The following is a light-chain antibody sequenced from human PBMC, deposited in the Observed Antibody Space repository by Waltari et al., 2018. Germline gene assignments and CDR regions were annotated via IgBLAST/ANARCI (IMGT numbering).Light chain of an antibody. CDR3: CSHAGSRSIWV. Sequence: QSALTQPASVSGSPGQSITISCSGTSSDIAHSYLASWFQHHPGKAPKLLIYEVTKRPSGVSSRFSGSKTGNTASLTISGLQAEDEAHYYCCSHAGSRSIWVIGGGTKLTVL. CDR1: SSDIAHSYL. CDR2: EVT. V-gene: IGLV2-23*02. J-gene: IGLJ3*02.